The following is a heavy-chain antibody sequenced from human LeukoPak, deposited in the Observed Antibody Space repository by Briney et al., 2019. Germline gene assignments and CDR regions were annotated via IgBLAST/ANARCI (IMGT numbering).Heavy chain of an antibody. Sequence: GGSLRLSCAASGFTFSSYGMHWVRQAPGKGLEWVAFIRYDGSNKYYADSVKGRFTISRDNSKNTLYLQMNSLRAEDTAVYYCAKRTHGSGSYFFDYWGQGTLVTVSS. D-gene: IGHD1-26*01. CDR2: IRYDGSNK. CDR3: AKRTHGSGSYFFDY. CDR1: GFTFSSYG. J-gene: IGHJ4*02. V-gene: IGHV3-30*02.